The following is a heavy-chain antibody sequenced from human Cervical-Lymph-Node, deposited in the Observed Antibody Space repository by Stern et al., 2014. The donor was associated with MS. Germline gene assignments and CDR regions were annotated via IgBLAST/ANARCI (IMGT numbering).Heavy chain of an antibody. V-gene: IGHV3-74*01. CDR3: VRNWSGPDH. CDR1: GFTFSSHW. D-gene: IGHD1-1*01. J-gene: IGHJ4*02. Sequence: EVQLVESGGGLVQPGGSLRLSCAASGFTFSSHWMHWVRQVPGKGLVWVSRLNYDGSDTSYADSVWGRFTISRDNANNTLYLQMSSLRVEDTAIYYCVRNWSGPDHWGQGTLVTVSS. CDR2: LNYDGSDT.